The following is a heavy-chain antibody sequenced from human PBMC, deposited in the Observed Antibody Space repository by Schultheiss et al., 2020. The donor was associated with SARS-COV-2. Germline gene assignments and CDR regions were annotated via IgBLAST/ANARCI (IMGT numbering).Heavy chain of an antibody. Sequence: SETLSLTCAVYGGSFSGYYWSWIRQPAGKGLEWIGRIYTSGSTNYNPSLKSRVTMSVDTSKNQFSLKLSSVTAADTAVYYCAREGYSNYVVWFDPWGQGTLVTVSS. V-gene: IGHV4-4*07. CDR3: AREGYSNYVVWFDP. J-gene: IGHJ5*02. CDR1: GGSFSGYY. D-gene: IGHD4-11*01. CDR2: IYTSGST.